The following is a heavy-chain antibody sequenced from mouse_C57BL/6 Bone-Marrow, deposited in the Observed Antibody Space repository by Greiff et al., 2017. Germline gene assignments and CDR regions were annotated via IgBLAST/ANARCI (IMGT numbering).Heavy chain of an antibody. CDR3: ANFYFDY. CDR2: IDPEDGDT. V-gene: IGHV14-1*01. J-gene: IGHJ2*01. Sequence: EVKLQESGAELVRPGASVKLSCTASGFNIKDYYMHWVKQRPEQGLEWIGRIDPEDGDTEYAPKFQGKATITADTSSNTAYLQLSSLTSEDTAVYYCANFYFDYWGQGTTLTVSS. CDR1: GFNIKDYY.